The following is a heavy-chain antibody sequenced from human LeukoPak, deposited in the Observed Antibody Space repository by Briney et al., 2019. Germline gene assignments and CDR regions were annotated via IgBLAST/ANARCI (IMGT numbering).Heavy chain of an antibody. CDR1: GGTFSSYA. CDR2: IIPIFGTA. Sequence: VKVSCKASGGTFSSYAISWVRQAPGQGLEWMGGIIPIFGTANYAQKFQGRVTITADESTSTAYMELSSLRADDTALYYCARDATTQVGWVYMDVWGKGTTVTISS. V-gene: IGHV1-69*01. CDR3: ARDATTQVGWVYMDV. J-gene: IGHJ6*03. D-gene: IGHD6-19*01.